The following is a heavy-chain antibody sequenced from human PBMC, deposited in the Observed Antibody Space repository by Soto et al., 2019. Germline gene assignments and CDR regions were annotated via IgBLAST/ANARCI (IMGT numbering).Heavy chain of an antibody. CDR1: GFTFSTYA. V-gene: IGHV3-23*01. D-gene: IGHD2-2*01. J-gene: IGHJ6*02. CDR3: AKSPRPLPAATWEHFYYYGMDV. Sequence: GGSLRLSCAASGFTFSTYAMSWVRQAPGKGLEWVSAISGSSGSTFYADSVRGRFTISRDNSKNTLYLQMNSLRAEDTAVYYCAKSPRPLPAATWEHFYYYGMDVWGQGTTVTVSS. CDR2: ISGSSGST.